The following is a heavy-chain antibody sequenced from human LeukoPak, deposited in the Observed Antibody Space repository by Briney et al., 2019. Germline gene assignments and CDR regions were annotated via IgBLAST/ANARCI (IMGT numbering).Heavy chain of an antibody. J-gene: IGHJ4*02. D-gene: IGHD6-13*01. Sequence: SETLSLTCAVYGGSFSGYYWSWIRQPPGKGLEWIGEINHSGSTNYNPSLKSRVTISVDTSKNQFSLKLSSVTAADTAVYYCARSVIMSSSSDYWGQGTLVTVSS. CDR2: INHSGST. CDR1: GGSFSGYY. CDR3: ARSVIMSSSSDY. V-gene: IGHV4-34*01.